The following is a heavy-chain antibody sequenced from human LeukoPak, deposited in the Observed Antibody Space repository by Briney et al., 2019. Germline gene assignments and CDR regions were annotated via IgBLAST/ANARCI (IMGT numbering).Heavy chain of an antibody. J-gene: IGHJ4*02. Sequence: ASVKVSCKASGYTFTGYYMHRVRQAPGQGLEWMGWINPNSGGTNYAQKFQGRVTMTRDTSISTAYMELSRLRSDDTAVYYCAKGGYSGYTTRPTVTPPGYWGQGTLVTVSS. V-gene: IGHV1-2*02. CDR2: INPNSGGT. CDR1: GYTFTGYY. CDR3: AKGGYSGYTTRPTVTPPGY. D-gene: IGHD5-12*01.